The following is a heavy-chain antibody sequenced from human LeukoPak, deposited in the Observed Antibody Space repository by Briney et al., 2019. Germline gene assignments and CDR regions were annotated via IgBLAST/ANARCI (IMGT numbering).Heavy chain of an antibody. J-gene: IGHJ4*02. D-gene: IGHD6-13*01. CDR1: GYTFTSYG. CDR2: INPNSGGT. Sequence: ASVKVSCKASGYTFTSYGISWVRQAPGQGLEWMGWINPNSGGTNYAQKFQGRVTMTRDTSISTAYMELSRLRSDDTAVYYCARAYRVYSSSLYYWGQGTLVTVSS. V-gene: IGHV1-2*02. CDR3: ARAYRVYSSSLYY.